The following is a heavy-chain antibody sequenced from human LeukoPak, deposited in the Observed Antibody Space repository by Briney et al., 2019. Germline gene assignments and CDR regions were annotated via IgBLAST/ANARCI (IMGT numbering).Heavy chain of an antibody. D-gene: IGHD3-22*01. J-gene: IGHJ5*02. Sequence: EASVKVSCKASGYTFTSYGISWVRQAPGQGLEWMGWINPNSGGTNYAQKFQGRVTMTRDTSISTAYMELSRLRSDDTAVYYCARTYYYDSGWFDPWGQGTLVTVSS. CDR1: GYTFTSYG. CDR3: ARTYYYDSGWFDP. V-gene: IGHV1-2*02. CDR2: INPNSGGT.